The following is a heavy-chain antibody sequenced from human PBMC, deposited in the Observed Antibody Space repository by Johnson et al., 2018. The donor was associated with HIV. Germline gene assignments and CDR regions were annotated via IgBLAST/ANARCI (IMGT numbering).Heavy chain of an antibody. CDR1: GFTFDDYA. D-gene: IGHD6-13*01. Sequence: VQLVESGGGLVQPGRSLRLSCAASGFTFDDYAMHWVRQAPGKGLEWVSGISWNSGSIGYADSVKGRFTISRDNAKNSLYLQMNSLRAEDTAVYYCARDEAAVRMVANDAFDIWGQGTIVTVSS. V-gene: IGHV3-9*01. CDR2: ISWNSGSI. J-gene: IGHJ3*02. CDR3: ARDEAAVRMVANDAFDI.